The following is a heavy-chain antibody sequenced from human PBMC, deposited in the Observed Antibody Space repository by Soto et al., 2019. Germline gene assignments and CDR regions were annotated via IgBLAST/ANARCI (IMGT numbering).Heavy chain of an antibody. CDR3: AREGFTMVRGVMAYYYYYMDV. D-gene: IGHD3-10*01. Sequence: GGSLRLSCAASGFTFSSYDMHWVRQATGKGLEWVSAIGTAGDTYYPGSVKGRFTISRENAKNSLYLQMNSLRAGDTAVYYCAREGFTMVRGVMAYYYYYMDVWGKGTTVTVSS. CDR1: GFTFSSYD. CDR2: IGTAGDT. J-gene: IGHJ6*03. V-gene: IGHV3-13*01.